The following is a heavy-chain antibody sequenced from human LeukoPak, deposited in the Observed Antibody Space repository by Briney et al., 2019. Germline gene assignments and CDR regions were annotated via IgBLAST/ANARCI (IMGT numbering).Heavy chain of an antibody. D-gene: IGHD2-15*01. CDR3: ARDLDLYCSGDSFFLSYFDF. V-gene: IGHV3-11*01. Sequence: PGGSLRLSCAASGFTFSDYYMSWIRQAPGKGLEWVSYIGSSGSTIYYADSVKGRFTISRDNAKNSLYLQMNGLRAEDTAVYFCARDLDLYCSGDSFFLSYFDFWGQGTLVTGSS. CDR2: IGSSGSTI. J-gene: IGHJ4*02. CDR1: GFTFSDYY.